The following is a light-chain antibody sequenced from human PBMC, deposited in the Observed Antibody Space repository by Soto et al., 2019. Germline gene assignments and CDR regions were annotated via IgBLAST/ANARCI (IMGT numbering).Light chain of an antibody. CDR3: QQYGSSRT. V-gene: IGKV3-20*01. CDR2: GAS. CDR1: QRVSSSY. J-gene: IGKJ1*01. Sequence: EIVLTQSPGTLSLSPGERATLSCRASQRVSSSYLAWYQQKPGQAPRLLIYGASSRATGIPDRFSGSGSGTDFTLTISRLEPEDFAGYYCQQYGSSRTFGQGTKVEIK.